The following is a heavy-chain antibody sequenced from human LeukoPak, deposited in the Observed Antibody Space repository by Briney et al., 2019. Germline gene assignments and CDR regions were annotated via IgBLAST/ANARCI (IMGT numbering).Heavy chain of an antibody. V-gene: IGHV3-53*01. CDR2: IYSGGST. CDR3: AKVERYYGSGRPFDP. D-gene: IGHD3-10*01. CDR1: GXIVSSNY. Sequence: GGSLRLSCVVSGXIVSSNYMNWVRQAPGKGLEWASVIYSGGSTYYADSVKGRFTISRDNSKNTLYLQMNSLRAEDTAVYYCAKVERYYGSGRPFDPWGQGTLVTVSS. J-gene: IGHJ5*02.